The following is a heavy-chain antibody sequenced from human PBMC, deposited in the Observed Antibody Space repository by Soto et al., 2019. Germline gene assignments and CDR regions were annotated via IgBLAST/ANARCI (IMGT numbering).Heavy chain of an antibody. CDR3: ARVGISSSDAFDI. CDR2: IYYTGNT. V-gene: IGHV4-31*03. Sequence: KPSETLSLTCTVSGGSISSGGYYWSWIRQHPEKGLEWIGYIYYTGNTYYNASLKSRVTISVDTSNNQFSLKLSSVTAADTAVYYCARVGISSSDAFDIWGQGTTVTVS. D-gene: IGHD6-6*01. J-gene: IGHJ3*02. CDR1: GGSISSGGYY.